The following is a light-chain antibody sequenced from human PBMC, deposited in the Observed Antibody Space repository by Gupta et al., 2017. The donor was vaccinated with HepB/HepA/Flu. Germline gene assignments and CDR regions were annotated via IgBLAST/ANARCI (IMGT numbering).Light chain of an antibody. CDR1: SSNIGAGYD. J-gene: IGLJ2*01. V-gene: IGLV1-40*01. Sequence: QSVLTPPPSVSGAPGQRVTISCTGSSSNIGAGYDVHWYQQLPGTAPKLLIYGNSNRPSGVPDRFSGSKSGTSASLAITGLQAEDEADYYCQSYDSSLREVVFGGGTKLTVL. CDR3: QSYDSSLREVV. CDR2: GNS.